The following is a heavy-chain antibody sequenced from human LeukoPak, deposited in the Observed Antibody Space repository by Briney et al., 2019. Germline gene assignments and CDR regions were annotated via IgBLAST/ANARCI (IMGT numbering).Heavy chain of an antibody. CDR1: GFTFSDYY. V-gene: IGHV3-11*01. Sequence: GGSPRLSCAASGFTFSDYYMSWIRQAPGKGLEWVSYISSSGSTIYYADSVKGRFTISRDNAKNSLYLQMNSLRAEDTAVYYCLIVATSNWFDPWGQGTLVTVSS. D-gene: IGHD5-12*01. J-gene: IGHJ5*02. CDR2: ISSSGSTI. CDR3: LIVATSNWFDP.